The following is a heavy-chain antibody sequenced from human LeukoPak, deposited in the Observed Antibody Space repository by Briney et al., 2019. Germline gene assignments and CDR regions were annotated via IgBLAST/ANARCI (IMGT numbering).Heavy chain of an antibody. CDR2: ISSGSGSI. Sequence: GGSLRLSCAASGLIFSSYSMNWVRQAPGKGLECVSYISSGSGSIYYADSVQGRFTISRDNAKNSLFLQMNGLRDEDTAVYYCARGYGATDYWGQGTLVTVSS. CDR1: GLIFSSYS. D-gene: IGHD4-17*01. V-gene: IGHV3-48*02. CDR3: ARGYGATDY. J-gene: IGHJ4*02.